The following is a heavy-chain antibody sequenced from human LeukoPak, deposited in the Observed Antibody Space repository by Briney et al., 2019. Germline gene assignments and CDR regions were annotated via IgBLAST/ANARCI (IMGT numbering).Heavy chain of an antibody. CDR2: IRSKANNYAT. CDR1: GFTFSGSA. Sequence: GGSLRLSCAASGFTFSGSAIHWVRQASGKGLEWVGRIRSKANNYATAYTASVKGRFTISRDDSKNTAYLQMNSLKTEDTAVYYCTTQYSSGPPGYWGQGTLVTVSS. D-gene: IGHD6-19*01. CDR3: TTQYSSGPPGY. V-gene: IGHV3-73*01. J-gene: IGHJ4*02.